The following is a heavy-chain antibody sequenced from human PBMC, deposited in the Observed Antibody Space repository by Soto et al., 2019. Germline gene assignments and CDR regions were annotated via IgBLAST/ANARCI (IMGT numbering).Heavy chain of an antibody. Sequence: GASVKVSCKASGYTLTSHYMHWVRQAPGQGLEWMGIINPSGGSTSYAQKFQGRVTMTRDTSTSTVYMELSSLRSEDTAVYYCARDLGRLGNWFDPWGQGTLVTVSS. CDR3: ARDLGRLGNWFDP. CDR2: INPSGGST. V-gene: IGHV1-46*03. CDR1: GYTLTSHY. D-gene: IGHD3-16*01. J-gene: IGHJ5*02.